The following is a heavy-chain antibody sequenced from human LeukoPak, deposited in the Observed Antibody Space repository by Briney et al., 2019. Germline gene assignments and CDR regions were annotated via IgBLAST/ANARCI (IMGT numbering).Heavy chain of an antibody. V-gene: IGHV1-24*01. J-gene: IGHJ3*02. CDR3: ARDLAYRSSLRGTFDI. D-gene: IGHD6-19*01. CDR1: GYTLTELS. Sequence: ASVKVSCKVSGYTLTELSMHWVRQAPGKGLEWMGGFDPEDGETIYAQKFEGRVTMTEDTSTDTAYMELSSLRSEDTAVYYCARDLAYRSSLRGTFDIWGQGTKVTVST. CDR2: FDPEDGET.